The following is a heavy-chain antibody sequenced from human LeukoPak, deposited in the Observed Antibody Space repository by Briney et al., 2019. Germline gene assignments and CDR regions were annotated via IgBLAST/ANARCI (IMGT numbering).Heavy chain of an antibody. J-gene: IGHJ4*02. CDR2: IYYSGST. Sequence: NPSETLSLTCTVSGGSISTYYWTWIRQPPGKGLEWIGYIYYSGSTYYNPSLKSRVTISVDTSKNQFSLKLSSVTAADTAVYYCARVRKERYSSSWGGFDYWGQGTLVTVSS. D-gene: IGHD6-13*01. V-gene: IGHV4-59*12. CDR1: GGSISTYY. CDR3: ARVRKERYSSSWGGFDY.